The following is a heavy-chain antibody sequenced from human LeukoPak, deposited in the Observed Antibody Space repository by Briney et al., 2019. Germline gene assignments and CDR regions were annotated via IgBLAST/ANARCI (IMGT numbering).Heavy chain of an antibody. CDR1: GGTFNTYS. Sequence: SVKVSCKASGGTFNTYSINWVRQAPGQGLEWMGGVIPLLGTINYAQKFQGRVTITADESTTAAYMDLSSLRAEDTAVYYCARDSSGWSAIDYWGQGTLVTVSS. D-gene: IGHD6-19*01. CDR2: VIPLLGTI. V-gene: IGHV1-69*13. J-gene: IGHJ4*02. CDR3: ARDSSGWSAIDY.